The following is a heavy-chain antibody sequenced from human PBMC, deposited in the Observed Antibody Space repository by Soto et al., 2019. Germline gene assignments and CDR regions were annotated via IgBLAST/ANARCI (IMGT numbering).Heavy chain of an antibody. CDR2: IYYSGST. J-gene: IGHJ6*02. CDR3: ARTDYYYYGMGV. CDR1: GGSISSYY. Sequence: SETLSLTCTVSGGSISSYYWSWIRQPPGKGLEWIGYIYYSGSTNYNPSLKSRVTISVDTSKNQFSLKLSSVTAADTAVYYCARTDYYYYGMGVWGQGTTVTVSS. V-gene: IGHV4-59*01.